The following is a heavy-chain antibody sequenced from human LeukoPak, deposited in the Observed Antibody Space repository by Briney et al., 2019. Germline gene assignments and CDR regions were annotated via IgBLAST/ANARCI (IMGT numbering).Heavy chain of an antibody. D-gene: IGHD3-22*01. CDR3: ARQYYYDSSGPYYFDY. CDR2: INPSGGST. V-gene: IGHV1-46*01. J-gene: IGHJ4*02. CDR1: GHTFTSYY. Sequence: ASVKVSCKASGHTFTSYYMHWVRQAPGQGLEWMGIINPSGGSTSYAQKFQGRVTMTRDTSTSTVYMELSSLRSEDTAVYYCARQYYYDSSGPYYFDYWGQGTLVTVSS.